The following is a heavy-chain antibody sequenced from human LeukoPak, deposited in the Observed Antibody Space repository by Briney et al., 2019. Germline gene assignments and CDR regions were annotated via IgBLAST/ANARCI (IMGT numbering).Heavy chain of an antibody. D-gene: IGHD3-3*01. CDR3: ARITMGATSANFYYYFLDA. J-gene: IGHJ6*03. Sequence: GGSLRLSCVVSGFTFSTYWMSWVRQAPGKGLECVATIKQDGSVKNYGDSVQGRFTISRDNSKNTLYLQMDSLRAEDMAVYYCARITMGATSANFYYYFLDAWGKGTTVTVSS. V-gene: IGHV3-7*01. CDR2: IKQDGSVK. CDR1: GFTFSTYW.